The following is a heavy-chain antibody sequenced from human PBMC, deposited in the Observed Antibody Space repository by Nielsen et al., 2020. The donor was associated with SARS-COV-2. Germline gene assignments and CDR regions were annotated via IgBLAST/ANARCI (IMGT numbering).Heavy chain of an antibody. V-gene: IGHV3-48*03. D-gene: IGHD6-19*01. CDR3: AREPWMVPGGWFDP. J-gene: IGHJ5*02. Sequence: GESLKISCAASGFTFSSYEMNWVRQAPGKGLEWVSYISSSGSTIYYADSVKGRFTISRDNAKNSLYLQMNSLRAEDTAVYYCAREPWMVPGGWFDPWGQGTLVTVSS. CDR2: ISSSGSTI. CDR1: GFTFSSYE.